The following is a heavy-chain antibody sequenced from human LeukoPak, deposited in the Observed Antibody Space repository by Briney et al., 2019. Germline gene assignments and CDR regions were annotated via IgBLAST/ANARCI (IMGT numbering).Heavy chain of an antibody. CDR1: GFTFDDYA. CDR3: AKDKWQVGATPFDY. J-gene: IGHJ4*02. V-gene: IGHV3-9*01. CDR2: ISWNSGSI. Sequence: GRSLRLSCAASGFTFDDYAMHWVRQAPGKGPEWVSGISWNSGSIGYADSVKGRFTISRDNAKNSLYLQMNSLRAEDTALYYCAKDKWQVGATPFDYWGQGTLVTVSS. D-gene: IGHD1-26*01.